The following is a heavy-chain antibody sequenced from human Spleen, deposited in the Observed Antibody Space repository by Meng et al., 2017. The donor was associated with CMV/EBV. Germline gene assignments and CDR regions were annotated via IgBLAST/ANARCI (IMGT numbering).Heavy chain of an antibody. CDR2: IRYDEKTK. CDR3: ARRRARPYYYGMDV. J-gene: IGHJ6*02. Sequence: GESLKISCAASGFTFTNYGMHWVRQAPGKGLDWVAFIRYDEKTKYYADSVKGRFTISRDNSKNTLYLQMNSLRAEDTAVYYCARRRARPYYYGMDVWGQGTTVTVSS. CDR1: GFTFTNYG. V-gene: IGHV3-30*02.